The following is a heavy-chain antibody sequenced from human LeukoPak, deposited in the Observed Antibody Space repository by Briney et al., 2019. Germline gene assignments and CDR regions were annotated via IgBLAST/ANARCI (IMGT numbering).Heavy chain of an antibody. CDR1: GFTFSSYW. CDR2: IKQDGSEK. CDR3: ARDTYGSGSYYNAPLDY. D-gene: IGHD3-10*01. J-gene: IGHJ4*02. V-gene: IGHV3-7*01. Sequence: GGSLRLSCAASGFTFSSYWMSWVRQAPGKGLEWVANIKQDGSEKYYVDSVKGRFTISRDNSKIMVFLQMNSLRAEDTAVYYCARDTYGSGSYYNAPLDYWGQGTLVTVSS.